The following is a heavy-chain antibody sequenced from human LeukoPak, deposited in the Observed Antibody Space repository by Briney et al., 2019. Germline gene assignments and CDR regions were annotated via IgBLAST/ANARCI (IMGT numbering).Heavy chain of an antibody. CDR2: ISDSGGST. J-gene: IGHJ4*02. CDR1: GFTFSSYA. V-gene: IGHV3-23*01. Sequence: KPGGSLRLSCAASGFTFSSYAMNWVRQAPGKGLEWVSGISDSGGSTYYADSVKGRFTISRDNSKNTLYLQMNSVRDEDTAVYYCAKDRSRTSGWLEDWGQGTLVTVSS. CDR3: AKDRSRTSGWLED. D-gene: IGHD6-19*01.